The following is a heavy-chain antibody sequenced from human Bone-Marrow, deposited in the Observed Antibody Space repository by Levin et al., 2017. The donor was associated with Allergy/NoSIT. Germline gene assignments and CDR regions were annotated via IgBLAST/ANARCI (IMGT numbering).Heavy chain of an antibody. CDR1: GGSISSSSYY. J-gene: IGHJ4*02. V-gene: IGHV4-39*01. CDR2: IYYSGST. CDR3: ARQERVYAINASEDFDY. D-gene: IGHD2-8*01. Sequence: SETLSLTCTVSGGSISSSSYYWGWIRQPPGKGLEWIGSIYYSGSTYYNPSLKSRVTISVDTSKNQFSLKLSSVTAADTAVYYCARQERVYAINASEDFDYWGQGTLVTVSS.